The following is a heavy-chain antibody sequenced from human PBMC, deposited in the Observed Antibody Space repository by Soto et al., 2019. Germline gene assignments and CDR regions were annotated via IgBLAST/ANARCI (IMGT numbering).Heavy chain of an antibody. Sequence: ASVKVSCKASGYTLTSYYIHWVRQAPGQGLEWMGIIKPRSDTTTYAQKFQGRIAMTRDTSTSTIYMELSSLRSEDTAVYYCARDSYYYDSHDYVFIAYWGQGTQVTVSS. D-gene: IGHD3-22*01. J-gene: IGHJ4*02. V-gene: IGHV1-46*01. CDR3: ARDSYYYDSHDYVFIAY. CDR2: IKPRSDTT. CDR1: GYTLTSYY.